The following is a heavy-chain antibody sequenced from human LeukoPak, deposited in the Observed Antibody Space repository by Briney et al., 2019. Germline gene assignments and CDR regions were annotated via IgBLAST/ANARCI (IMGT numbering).Heavy chain of an antibody. CDR2: IYHSGST. Sequence: SETLSLTCTVSGGSISSYYWSWIRQPPGKGLEWIGSIYHSGSTYYNPSLKSRVTISVDTSKNQFSLKLSSVTAADTAVYYCARREASGSGYYGFDYWGQGTLVTVSS. CDR1: GGSISSYY. CDR3: ARREASGSGYYGFDY. D-gene: IGHD3-3*01. V-gene: IGHV4-59*08. J-gene: IGHJ4*02.